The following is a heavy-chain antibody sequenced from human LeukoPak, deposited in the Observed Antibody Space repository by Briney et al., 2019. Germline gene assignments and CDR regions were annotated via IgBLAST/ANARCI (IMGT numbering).Heavy chain of an antibody. CDR1: GGSISSSSHH. CDR3: TREVEGYSYASGRFLHFDP. D-gene: IGHD3-10*01. V-gene: IGHV4-39*07. J-gene: IGHJ5*02. CDR2: IYYSGST. Sequence: SETLSLTCTVSGGSISSSSHHWGWIRQPPGKGLEWIGSIYYSGSTYNNRSLKRRLTISIDTSKNQFSLRLSSVTAADTAVYYCTREVEGYSYASGRFLHFDPWGQGTLVTVSS.